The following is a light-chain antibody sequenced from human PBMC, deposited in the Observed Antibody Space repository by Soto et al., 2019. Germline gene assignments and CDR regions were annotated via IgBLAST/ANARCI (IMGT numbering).Light chain of an antibody. Sequence: DLQMTQSPSSLSASVGDRVTITCRASQSISSYLNWYQEKPGKTPKLLIYAASTLQSGVPSRFSGSGSWTDFTLTISSLQPEDVATYYCQQSHSTVTFGGGTKVE. CDR3: QQSHSTVT. CDR2: AAS. V-gene: IGKV1-39*01. J-gene: IGKJ4*01. CDR1: QSISSY.